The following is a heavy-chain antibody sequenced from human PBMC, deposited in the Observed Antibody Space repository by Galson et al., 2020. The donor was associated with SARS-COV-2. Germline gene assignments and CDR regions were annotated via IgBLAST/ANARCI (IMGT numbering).Heavy chain of an antibody. D-gene: IGHD2-15*01. CDR2: INHSGST. CDR3: ARGFFRCSGGSGYSGNYYYYGMDV. J-gene: IGHJ6*02. V-gene: IGHV4-34*01. CDR1: AASFLVSH. Sequence: SETLSRTRAASAASFLVSHSSWLRQRPGTGLAWVGDINHSGSTNYTPSLTSRLTISVDTSKNQFSLKLSSVTAADTAVYYCARGFFRCSGGSGYSGNYYYYGMDVGGQGTTVTVSS.